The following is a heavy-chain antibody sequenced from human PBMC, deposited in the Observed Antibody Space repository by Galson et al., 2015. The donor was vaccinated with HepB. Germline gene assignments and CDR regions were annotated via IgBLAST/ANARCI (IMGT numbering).Heavy chain of an antibody. J-gene: IGHJ4*02. D-gene: IGHD3/OR15-3a*01. V-gene: IGHV4-59*12. CDR2: VFYSGST. CDR3: ARLDSGSSFFEY. Sequence: SETLSLTCTVSGGSLSTYYWSWIRQPPGKGLEWIGYVFYSGSTNYNPSLKSRVTISVDTSNNRFSLRLNSVTAADTAVYYCARLDSGSSFFEYWGQGTLVTVSS. CDR1: GGSLSTYY.